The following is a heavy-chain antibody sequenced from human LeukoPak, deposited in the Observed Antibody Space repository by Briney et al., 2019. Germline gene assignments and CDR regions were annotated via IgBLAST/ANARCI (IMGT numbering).Heavy chain of an antibody. Sequence: GGSLRLSCAASGFTFWDTWMNWVRQVPGQGLEWVANIKQDGSEKFYVASVKGRFTISRDNSKNTLYLQMNSLRAEDTAVYYCAKDPWELLSYFDYWGQGTLVTVSS. CDR1: GFTFWDTW. CDR3: AKDPWELLSYFDY. V-gene: IGHV3-7*03. J-gene: IGHJ4*02. CDR2: IKQDGSEK. D-gene: IGHD1-26*01.